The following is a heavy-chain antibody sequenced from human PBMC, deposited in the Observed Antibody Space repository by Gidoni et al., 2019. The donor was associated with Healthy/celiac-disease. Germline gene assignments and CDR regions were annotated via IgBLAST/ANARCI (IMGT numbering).Heavy chain of an antibody. D-gene: IGHD2-15*01. CDR1: GGSISSGGYS. V-gene: IGHV4-30-2*01. CDR3: ARGRGGPHAFTLIDY. J-gene: IGHJ4*02. CDR2: IYHSGST. Sequence: QLQLQESGSGLVKPSQTLSLTCAVSGGSISSGGYSWSWIRQPPGKGLEWIGYIYHSGSTYYNPSLKSRVTISVDRSKNQFSLKLSSVTAADTAVYYCARGRGGPHAFTLIDYWGQGTLVTVSS.